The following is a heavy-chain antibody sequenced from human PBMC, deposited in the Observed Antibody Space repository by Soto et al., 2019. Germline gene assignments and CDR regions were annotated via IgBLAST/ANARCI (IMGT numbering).Heavy chain of an antibody. D-gene: IGHD3-16*01. Sequence: EVQLVESGGGLVQPGGSLRLSCAASGFIVSSNYMSWVRQAPGKGPEWVALIYSGGTTHYAESVKGRFTISRDKSKNTLSREMNGVRAGERAVYYWARGWGWGDGTVVPVSS. CDR2: IYSGGTT. CDR3: ARGWG. J-gene: IGHJ3*01. CDR1: GFIVSSNY. V-gene: IGHV3-66*01.